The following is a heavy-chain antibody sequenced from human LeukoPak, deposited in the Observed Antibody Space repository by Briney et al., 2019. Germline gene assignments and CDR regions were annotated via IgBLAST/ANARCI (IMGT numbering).Heavy chain of an antibody. J-gene: IGHJ4*02. CDR1: GFTFSSYW. D-gene: IGHD4-23*01. V-gene: IGHV3-74*01. CDR2: IYIDGTTT. Sequence: GGSLRLSCAGSGFTFSSYWMHWVRQGAGKGLEWVSRIYIDGTTTSYADSVRGRFTISRDNAKNALYLQMNSLGAEDTAVYYCARGGNGGNSLDYWGQGVLITVS. CDR3: ARGGNGGNSLDY.